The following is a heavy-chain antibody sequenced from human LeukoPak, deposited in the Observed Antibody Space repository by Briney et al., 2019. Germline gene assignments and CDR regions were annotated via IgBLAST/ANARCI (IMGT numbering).Heavy chain of an antibody. J-gene: IGHJ4*02. V-gene: IGHV3-48*01. D-gene: IGHD3-10*01. CDR3: ARALWFGETFPAY. Sequence: GGSLRLSCAASGFTFSTYNMNWVRHAPGKGLQWVSYISSSSSTIYYADSVKGRFTISRDNAKNSLYLQMNSLRAEDTAVYYCARALWFGETFPAYWGQGTLVTVSS. CDR1: GFTFSTYN. CDR2: ISSSSSTI.